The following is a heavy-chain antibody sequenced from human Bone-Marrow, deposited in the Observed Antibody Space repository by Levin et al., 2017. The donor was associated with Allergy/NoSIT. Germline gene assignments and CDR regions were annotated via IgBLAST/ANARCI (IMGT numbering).Heavy chain of an antibody. D-gene: IGHD6-13*01. Sequence: GGSLRLSCAASGFTFSTYAMTWVRQAPGKGLEWVSAISAGGGNTYYADSVKGRFIISRDNSKNTVYLQMNSLRAEDTVVYFCAHAGYTTPKYNWFDPWGQGTLVTVSS. CDR1: GFTFSTYA. V-gene: IGHV3-23*01. CDR2: ISAGGGNT. CDR3: AHAGYTTPKYNWFDP. J-gene: IGHJ5*02.